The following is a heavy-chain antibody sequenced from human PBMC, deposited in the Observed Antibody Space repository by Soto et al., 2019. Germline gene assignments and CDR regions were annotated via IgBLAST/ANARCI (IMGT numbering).Heavy chain of an antibody. Sequence: SETLFLTCTVFGGSISSYYWSWIRQPPGKGLEWIGYIYYSGSTNYNPSIKSRVTISVDTSKNQFSLKLSSVTAADTAVYYCARVGGIVGATTHDYWGQGTLVTVSS. CDR3: ARVGGIVGATTHDY. J-gene: IGHJ4*02. CDR1: GGSISSYY. CDR2: IYYSGST. V-gene: IGHV4-59*08. D-gene: IGHD1-26*01.